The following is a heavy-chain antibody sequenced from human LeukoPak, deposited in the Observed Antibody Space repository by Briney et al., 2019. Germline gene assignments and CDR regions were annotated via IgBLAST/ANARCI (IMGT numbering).Heavy chain of an antibody. CDR1: GYTFTGYY. CDR3: ARAGRGLRGWFDP. J-gene: IGHJ5*02. Sequence: GASVKVSCKASGYTFTGYYMHWVRQAPGQGLEWMGWINPNSGGTNYAQKFQGRVTVTRDTSISTAYMELRSLRSDDTAVYYCARAGRGLRGWFDPWGQGTLVTVSS. D-gene: IGHD2-15*01. CDR2: INPNSGGT. V-gene: IGHV1-2*02.